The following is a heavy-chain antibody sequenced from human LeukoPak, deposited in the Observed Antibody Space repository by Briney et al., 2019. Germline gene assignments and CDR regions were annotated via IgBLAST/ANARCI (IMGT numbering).Heavy chain of an antibody. CDR3: ARDPDYGDYGWYFDL. CDR1: GGTFSSYA. V-gene: IGHV1-69*05. Sequence: ASVKVSCKASGGTFSSYAISWVRQAPGQGLEWMGGIIPIFGTANYAQKVQGRVTITTGESTSTAYMELSSLRSEDTAVYYCARDPDYGDYGWYFDLWGRGTLVTVSS. J-gene: IGHJ2*01. D-gene: IGHD4-17*01. CDR2: IIPIFGTA.